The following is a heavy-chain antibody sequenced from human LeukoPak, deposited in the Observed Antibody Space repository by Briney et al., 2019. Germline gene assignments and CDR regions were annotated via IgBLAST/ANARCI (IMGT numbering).Heavy chain of an antibody. CDR3: ARGRYYYDSSGYYQTDYYFDY. J-gene: IGHJ4*02. D-gene: IGHD3-22*01. V-gene: IGHV1-2*02. CDR2: INPNSGGT. Sequence: ASVKVSCKASGYTFTGYYMHWVRQAPGQGLEWMGWINPNSGGTNYAQKFQGRVTMTRDTSISTAYMELSRLRSDDTAVYYCARGRYYYDSSGYYQTDYYFDYWGQGTLVTVSS. CDR1: GYTFTGYY.